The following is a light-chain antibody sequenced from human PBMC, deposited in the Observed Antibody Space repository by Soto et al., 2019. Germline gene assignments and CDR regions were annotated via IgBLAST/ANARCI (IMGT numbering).Light chain of an antibody. J-gene: IGKJ5*01. CDR2: GAS. Sequence: EIVLTQSPGTLSLSPGERATLSCRASQSVSSSYLAWNQQKPGKAPRLLIYGASNKANSIPNRFSDRGSGTVFTLTISRLEPEDFAVYYCQQYGSSRITFGQGTRLE. V-gene: IGKV3-20*01. CDR3: QQYGSSRIT. CDR1: QSVSSSY.